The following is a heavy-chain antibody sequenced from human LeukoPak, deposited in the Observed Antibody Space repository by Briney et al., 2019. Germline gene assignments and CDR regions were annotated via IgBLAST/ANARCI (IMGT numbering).Heavy chain of an antibody. J-gene: IGHJ3*02. CDR3: AKSNGYGLVDI. CDR2: IYYTGST. Sequence: SETLSLTCTVSSGSIGSYYWSWIRQPPGKGLEWIGYIYYTGSTDYNPSLKSRVTISLGTSRNQFSLKLNSVTAADTAVYYCAKSNGYGLVDIWGQGTMVTVSS. D-gene: IGHD3-10*01. V-gene: IGHV4-59*12. CDR1: SGSIGSYY.